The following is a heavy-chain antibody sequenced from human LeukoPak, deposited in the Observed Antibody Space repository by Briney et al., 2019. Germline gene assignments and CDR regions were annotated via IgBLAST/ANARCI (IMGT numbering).Heavy chain of an antibody. CDR2: IRSSGSTI. J-gene: IGHJ4*02. V-gene: IGHV3-11*01. CDR3: ARGSRETIYYFDY. Sequence: PGGSLRLSCAASGFTFSDYYMSWIRQAPGKGLEWVSYIRSSGSTIYHADSVKGRFTISRDNAKNSLYLQLNSLRAEDTALYYCARGSRETIYYFDYWGQGTLVTVSS. CDR1: GFTFSDYY. D-gene: IGHD3-9*01.